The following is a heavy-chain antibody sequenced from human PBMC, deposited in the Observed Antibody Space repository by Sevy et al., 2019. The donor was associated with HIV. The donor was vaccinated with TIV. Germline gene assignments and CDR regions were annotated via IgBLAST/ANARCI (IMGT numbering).Heavy chain of an antibody. CDR3: VREAANVRYFDY. CDR1: GFAFSTYS. J-gene: IGHJ4*02. D-gene: IGHD3-10*02. V-gene: IGHV3-21*01. CDR2: ISGSGSYI. Sequence: GGSLRLSCAASGFAFSTYSMNWVRQAPGKGLEWVSSISGSGSYIYYADSVQGRVAISRDNTKSSLYLQMNSLRAEDTAVYYCVREAANVRYFDYWGQGTLVTVSS.